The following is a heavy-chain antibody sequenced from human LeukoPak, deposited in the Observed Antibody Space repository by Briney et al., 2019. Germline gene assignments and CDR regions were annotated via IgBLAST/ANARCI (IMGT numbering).Heavy chain of an antibody. Sequence: GGSLRLSCAASGFTFSSYWMSWVRQAPGKGLEWVANIKQDGSEKYYVDSVKGRFTISRDNAKNSLYLQMNSLRAEDTAVYYCARVGVVGATEGDAFDIWGQGTMVTVSS. D-gene: IGHD1-26*01. J-gene: IGHJ3*02. CDR1: GFTFSSYW. CDR3: ARVGVVGATEGDAFDI. V-gene: IGHV3-7*01. CDR2: IKQDGSEK.